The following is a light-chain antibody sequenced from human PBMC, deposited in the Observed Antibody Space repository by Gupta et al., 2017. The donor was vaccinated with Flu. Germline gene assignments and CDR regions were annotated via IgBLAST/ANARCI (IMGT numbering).Light chain of an antibody. V-gene: IGKV1-39*01. CDR3: QQSYTTSWT. J-gene: IGKJ1*01. CDR1: QDISTY. CDR2: VAS. Sequence: DIQMTQSPSSLSASVGDRVTITCRASQDISTYLNWYQQKPGKAPNLLIYVASNLQSGVPSRFSGSGSGTEFTLIISSLQPEDSDTYYCQQSYTTSWTFGQGTKVEVK.